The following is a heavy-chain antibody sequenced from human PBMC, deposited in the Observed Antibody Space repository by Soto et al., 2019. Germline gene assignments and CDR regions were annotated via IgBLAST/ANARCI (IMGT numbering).Heavy chain of an antibody. V-gene: IGHV4-31*03. Sequence: QVQLQESGPELVKPSQTLSLTCTVSGASISSGGHYWSWIRQHPGKGLEWIGYIYYSGSTYYNPSLTSRVIISVDTSKNQFPLKLNSVTAADTAVYYCAREIVVSARWFDPWGQGTLVTVSS. CDR2: IYYSGST. CDR3: AREIVVSARWFDP. D-gene: IGHD3-22*01. CDR1: GASISSGGHY. J-gene: IGHJ5*02.